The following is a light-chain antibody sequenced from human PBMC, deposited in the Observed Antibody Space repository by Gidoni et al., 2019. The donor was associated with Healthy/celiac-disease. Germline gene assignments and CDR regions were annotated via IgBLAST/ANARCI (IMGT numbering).Light chain of an antibody. V-gene: IGLV2-14*01. CDR1: SSDVGGYNY. CDR3: SSYTSSSTLVV. J-gene: IGLJ2*01. CDR2: DVS. Sequence: QSPLPQPASVSGSPRLSITISCTGTSSDVGGYNYVSWYQQHPGKAPKLMSYDVSNRPSGVSNRFSGSKSGNTASLTISGLQAEDEADYYCSSYTSSSTLVVFGGGTKLTVL.